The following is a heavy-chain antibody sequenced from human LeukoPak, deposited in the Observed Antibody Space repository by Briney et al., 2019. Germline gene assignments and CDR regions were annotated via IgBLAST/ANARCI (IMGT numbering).Heavy chain of an antibody. CDR2: IYYSGST. D-gene: IGHD1-26*01. CDR1: GGSNSSHY. Sequence: PSETLSLTCTVSGGSNSSHYWSWIRQPPGKGLEWIGYIYYSGSTNYNPSLKSRVTISVDTSKNQFSLKLSSVTAADTALYYCARGEGATGKAFDIWGQGTMLTVSS. V-gene: IGHV4-59*11. J-gene: IGHJ3*02. CDR3: ARGEGATGKAFDI.